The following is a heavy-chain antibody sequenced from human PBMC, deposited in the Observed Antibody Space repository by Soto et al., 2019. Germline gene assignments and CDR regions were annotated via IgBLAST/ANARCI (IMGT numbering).Heavy chain of an antibody. D-gene: IGHD6-13*01. J-gene: IGHJ2*01. CDR2: ISSGSSYT. CDR1: GFTFSDYY. Sequence: QVQLVESGGGLVKPGGSLRLSCAASGFTFSDYYMNWIRQAPGKGPEWVSYISSGSSYTKYADSVKGRFIVSRDNAKNSLSMRMNSLRAEDTAVYYCARDLRDISAAGISANWYFDLWGRGTLVTVSS. CDR3: ARDLRDISAAGISANWYFDL. V-gene: IGHV3-11*06.